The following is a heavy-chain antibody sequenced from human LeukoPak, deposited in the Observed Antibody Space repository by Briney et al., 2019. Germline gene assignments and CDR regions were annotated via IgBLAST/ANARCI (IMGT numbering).Heavy chain of an antibody. J-gene: IGHJ6*03. D-gene: IGHD2-2*01. Sequence: PSETLSLTCTVSGGSISSYYWSWIRQPPGKGLEWIGYTYYSGSTNYNPSLKSRVTISLDTSKNQFSLKLSSVTAADTAVYYCARNYCSSTSCHRYYYYYMDVWGKGTTVTVSS. CDR3: ARNYCSSTSCHRYYYYYMDV. CDR1: GGSISSYY. CDR2: TYYSGST. V-gene: IGHV4-59*01.